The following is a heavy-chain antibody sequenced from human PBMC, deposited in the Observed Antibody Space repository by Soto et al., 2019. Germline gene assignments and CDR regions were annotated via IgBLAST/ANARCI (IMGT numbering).Heavy chain of an antibody. Sequence: QVQLVESGGGVVQPETSLRLSCAASGFTFSSYGMHWVRQAPGKGLEWVAVTSYDGDTEYYADSVKGRFTISRDNSKHTLFLQMNSLRAEDTALYYCTRSLGGSSYFVSDYWGQGTLVTVTS. CDR3: TRSLGGSSYFVSDY. D-gene: IGHD2-15*01. V-gene: IGHV3-30*03. CDR1: GFTFSSYG. CDR2: TSYDGDTE. J-gene: IGHJ4*02.